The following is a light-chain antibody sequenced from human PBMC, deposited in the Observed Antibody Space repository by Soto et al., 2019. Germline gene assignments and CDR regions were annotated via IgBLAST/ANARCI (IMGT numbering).Light chain of an antibody. J-gene: IGLJ1*01. CDR2: ATN. V-gene: IGLV1-40*01. CDR3: LSYDSNLRGFV. Sequence: QSVLTQPPSVSGAAGQRVTISCTGSSSNLGAGFDVHWYQQFPGTAPKLLIYATNSRPSGVPERFSGSKSGTSASLAVTGLLAEDEAEYFCLSYDSNLRGFVFGNGTKVTVL. CDR1: SSNLGAGFD.